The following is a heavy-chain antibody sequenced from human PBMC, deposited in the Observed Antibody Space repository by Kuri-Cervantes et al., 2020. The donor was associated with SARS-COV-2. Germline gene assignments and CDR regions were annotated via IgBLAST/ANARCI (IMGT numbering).Heavy chain of an antibody. J-gene: IGHJ4*02. CDR1: GFTFSSYS. V-gene: IGHV3-21*01. D-gene: IGHD1-26*01. CDR3: ASQGAVY. Sequence: GESLKISCAASGFTFSSYSMNWVRQAPGKGLEWVSSISSSSSYIYYADSVKGRFTISRDNAKNSLYLQMNSLRAEDTAVYNCASQGAVYWGQGTLVTVSS. CDR2: ISSSSSYI.